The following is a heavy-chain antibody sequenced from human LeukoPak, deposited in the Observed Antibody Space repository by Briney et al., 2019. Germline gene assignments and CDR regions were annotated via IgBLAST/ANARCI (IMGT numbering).Heavy chain of an antibody. Sequence: GGSLRLSCAASGFTFSNYWMHWVRQAPGKGLVWVSRINSNGSSTNYADSVKGRFTISRDNAKDTLYLQMSSLRAEDTAVYYCAKGGATICDNWGQGTLVTVAS. CDR1: GFTFSNYW. CDR3: AKGGATICDN. CDR2: INSNGSST. J-gene: IGHJ4*02. D-gene: IGHD5-12*01. V-gene: IGHV3-74*01.